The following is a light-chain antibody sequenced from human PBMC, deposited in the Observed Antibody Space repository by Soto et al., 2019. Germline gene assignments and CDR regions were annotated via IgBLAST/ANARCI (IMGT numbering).Light chain of an antibody. CDR1: QGISSY. Sequence: IRMTQSPSSLSASTGDRVTITCRASQGISSYLAWYQQKPGKAPKLLIYAASTLQSGVPSRFSGSGSGTDFTLTISCLQSEDFATYYCQQYYSYPLTFGGGTRWIS. J-gene: IGKJ4*01. CDR2: AAS. V-gene: IGKV1-8*01. CDR3: QQYYSYPLT.